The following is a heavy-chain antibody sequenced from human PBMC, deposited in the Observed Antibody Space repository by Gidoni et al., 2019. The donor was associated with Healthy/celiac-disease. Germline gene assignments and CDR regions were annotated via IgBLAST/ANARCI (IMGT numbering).Heavy chain of an antibody. CDR3: AKQGDDILTTSGYFQH. J-gene: IGHJ1*01. CDR1: GFTFSSYA. CDR2: ISGSGGST. Sequence: EVQLLESGGGLVQPGGSLRLACAASGFTFSSYALSWVRQAPGKGLEWVSAISGSGGSTYYADSVKGRFTISRDNSKNTLYLQMNSLRAEDTAVYYCAKQGDDILTTSGYFQHWGQGTLVTVSS. D-gene: IGHD3-9*01. V-gene: IGHV3-23*01.